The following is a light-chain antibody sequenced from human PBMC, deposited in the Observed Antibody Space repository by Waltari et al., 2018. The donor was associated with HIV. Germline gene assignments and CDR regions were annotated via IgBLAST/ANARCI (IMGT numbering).Light chain of an antibody. Sequence: SYELTQPPSVSVSPGQTARITCSGDALPKKFAYWYQQKSGQAPVLVIYEDNRRPSGIPERFSGSTSETTATLTIGGAQVEDEADYFCYSPDGTPDDRGVFGGGTKLTVL. CDR2: EDN. J-gene: IGLJ3*02. V-gene: IGLV3-10*01. CDR3: YSPDGTPDDRGV. CDR1: ALPKKF.